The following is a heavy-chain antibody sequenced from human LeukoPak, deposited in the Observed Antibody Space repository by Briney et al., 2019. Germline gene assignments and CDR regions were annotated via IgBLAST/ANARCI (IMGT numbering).Heavy chain of an antibody. V-gene: IGHV3-48*03. J-gene: IGHJ4*02. CDR2: ISSSGSTI. D-gene: IGHD5-12*01. CDR3: ARSQIVATIKAVFGYFDY. CDR1: GFTFSSYE. Sequence: GGSLRLSCAASGFTFSSYEMNWVRQAPGKGLEWVSYISSSGSTIYYADSVKGRFTISRDNAKNSLYLQMNSLRAEDTAVDYCARSQIVATIKAVFGYFDYWGQGTLVTVSS.